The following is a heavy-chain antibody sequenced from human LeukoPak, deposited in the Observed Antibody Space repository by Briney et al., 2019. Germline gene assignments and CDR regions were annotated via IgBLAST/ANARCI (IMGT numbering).Heavy chain of an antibody. CDR2: FYAGGST. D-gene: IGHD6-19*01. V-gene: IGHV4-61*02. J-gene: IGHJ6*03. Sequence: PSQTLSLTCSVSGVSISSDNSNWSWIRQPAGKGLEWIARFYAGGSTNYNPSLESRVTISVDPSKNHFSLKLRSVTAADTAVYYCSRDSQVAGCVNKFYYYFIDVGGKGTTVTVSS. CDR3: SRDSQVAGCVNKFYYYFIDV. CDR1: GVSISSDNSN.